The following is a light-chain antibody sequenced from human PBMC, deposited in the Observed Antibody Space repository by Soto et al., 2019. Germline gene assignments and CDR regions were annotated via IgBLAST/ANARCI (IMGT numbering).Light chain of an antibody. CDR2: NAS. CDR1: QRVSNN. CDR3: QQRSNWPRWT. Sequence: IVMTQSPTTLSVSPVERAPLSCSASQRVSNNLAWYQQKPGQAPGLLIYNASNRATGIPARFSGSGSGTDFTLTISSLEPEDFAVYYCQQRSNWPRWTFGQGTKVDIK. J-gene: IGKJ1*01. V-gene: IGKV3-11*01.